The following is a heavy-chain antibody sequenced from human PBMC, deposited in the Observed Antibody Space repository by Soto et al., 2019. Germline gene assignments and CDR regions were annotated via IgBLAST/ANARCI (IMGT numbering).Heavy chain of an antibody. CDR1: GGSISSGDYY. CDR2: IYDSGST. J-gene: IGHJ4*02. D-gene: IGHD1-1*01. Sequence: QVQLQESGPGLVKPSQTLTLTCTIAGGSISSGDYYWSWSRQPTGKGLEWIGHIYDSGSTYNNPSLNSRVTISIDPSENQFSLNLRSVTAADTAVYYCARGLSGDKVDSWGQGTLVTVSS. V-gene: IGHV4-30-4*01. CDR3: ARGLSGDKVDS.